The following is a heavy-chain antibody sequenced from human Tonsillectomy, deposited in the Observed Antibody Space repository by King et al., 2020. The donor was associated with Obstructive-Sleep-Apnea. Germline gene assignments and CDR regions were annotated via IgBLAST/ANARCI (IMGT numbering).Heavy chain of an antibody. CDR1: GFSFSSYW. D-gene: IGHD6-19*01. J-gene: IGHJ5*02. CDR3: GGGRGWLHES. Sequence: EVQLVESGGGLVQPGGSLRLSCVASGFSFSSYWMSWVRQAPGKGLEWVANIKQDGSDKNYVDSVKGRFTISRDNDKNSLYLQMNSLRAEDTAVYSCGGGRGWLHESWGQGTLVTVSS. CDR2: IKQDGSDK. V-gene: IGHV3-7*04.